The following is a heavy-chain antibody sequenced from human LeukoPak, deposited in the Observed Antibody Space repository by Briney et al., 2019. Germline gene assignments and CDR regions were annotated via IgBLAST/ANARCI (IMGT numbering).Heavy chain of an antibody. V-gene: IGHV4-59*08. CDR1: GVSISSYY. D-gene: IGHD3-10*01. Sequence: PSETLSLTCTVSGVSISSYYWSWIRQPPGKGLEWIGSIYYSGSTYYNPSLKSRVTISVDTSKNQFSLKLSSVTAADTAVYYCARVRWFGGGYFDYWGQGTLVTVSS. J-gene: IGHJ4*02. CDR2: IYYSGST. CDR3: ARVRWFGGGYFDY.